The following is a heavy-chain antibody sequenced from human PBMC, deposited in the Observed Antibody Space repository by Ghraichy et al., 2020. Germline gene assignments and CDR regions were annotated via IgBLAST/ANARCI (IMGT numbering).Heavy chain of an antibody. CDR3: ARDQFPNPRIAAAGKYFQH. CDR2: IIPILGIA. CDR1: GGTFSSYA. D-gene: IGHD6-13*01. J-gene: IGHJ1*01. Sequence: SVKVSCKASGGTFSSYAISWVRQAPGQGLEWMGRIIPILGIANYAQKFQGRVTITADKSTSTAYMELSSLRSEDTAGYYCARDQFPNPRIAAAGKYFQHWGQGTLVTVSS. V-gene: IGHV1-69*04.